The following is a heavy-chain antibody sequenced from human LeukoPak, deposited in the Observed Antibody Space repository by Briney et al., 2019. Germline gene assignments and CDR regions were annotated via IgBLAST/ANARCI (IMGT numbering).Heavy chain of an antibody. CDR1: GGSFSGYY. D-gene: IGHD6-19*01. CDR2: IYYSGST. Sequence: SETLSLTCAVYGGSFSGYYWSWIRQPPGKGLEWIGYIYYSGSTNYNPSLKSRVTISVDTSKNQFSLKLSSVTAADTAVYYCARAPKKYSSGWYYYYYGMDVWGQGTTVTVSS. V-gene: IGHV4-59*01. CDR3: ARAPKKYSSGWYYYYYGMDV. J-gene: IGHJ6*02.